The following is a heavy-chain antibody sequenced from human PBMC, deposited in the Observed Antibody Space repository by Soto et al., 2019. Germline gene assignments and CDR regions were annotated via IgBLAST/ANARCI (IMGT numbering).Heavy chain of an antibody. D-gene: IGHD3-16*01. J-gene: IGHJ4*02. Sequence: QVQLVQSGAEVKKPGASVKVSCKASGYTFTSYGISWVRQAPGQGLEWMGWINPYNGNTNYAQKLQGRVNMTTDTSTSTAYIALRSLISDDTAVYYCARDWFGFDYLGQGTLVIVSS. CDR3: ARDWFGFDY. CDR1: GYTFTSYG. CDR2: INPYNGNT. V-gene: IGHV1-18*01.